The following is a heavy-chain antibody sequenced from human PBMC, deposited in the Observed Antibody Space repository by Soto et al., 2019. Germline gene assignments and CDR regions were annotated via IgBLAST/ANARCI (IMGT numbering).Heavy chain of an antibody. Sequence: GSLRLSCAASGFTFSSYWMSWVRQAPGKGLEWVANIKQDGSEKYYVDSVKGRFTISRDNAKNSLYLQMNSLRAEDTAVYYCARVDWNYSRSYYYYGMDVWGQGTTVTVSS. J-gene: IGHJ6*02. CDR3: ARVDWNYSRSYYYYGMDV. V-gene: IGHV3-7*05. D-gene: IGHD1-7*01. CDR2: IKQDGSEK. CDR1: GFTFSSYW.